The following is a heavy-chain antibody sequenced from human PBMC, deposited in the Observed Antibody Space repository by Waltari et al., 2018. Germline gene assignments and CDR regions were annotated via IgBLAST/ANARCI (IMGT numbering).Heavy chain of an antibody. CDR1: GFTFSGFW. J-gene: IGHJ4*02. D-gene: IGHD3-10*01. V-gene: IGHV3-7*03. CDR3: TRDRRGTPLFDY. CDR2: INQDGSER. Sequence: EVLLVESGGGLVQPGGSLSLSCPASGFTFSGFWMTWVRQTPGKGPEWVANINQDGSERNYVDSVKGRFTVSRDNAKNLLYLQINSLRADDTAIYYCTRDRRGTPLFDYWGQGTLVTVSS.